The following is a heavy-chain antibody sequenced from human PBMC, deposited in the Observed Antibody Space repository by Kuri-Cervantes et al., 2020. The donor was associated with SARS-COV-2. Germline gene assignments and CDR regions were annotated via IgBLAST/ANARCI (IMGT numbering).Heavy chain of an antibody. D-gene: IGHD2-21*02. J-gene: IGHJ4*02. CDR3: AKAGGRSSVVTATSYFDY. CDR1: GLTFDDYG. Sequence: GESLKLPCAASGLTFDDYGMYWVRQAPGKGLEWVSPVNWNGGSTYYADSVKGRFTISRDNSKNSLYLQMNSLRPEDTALYFCAKAGGRSSVVTATSYFDYWGQGTLVTVSS. V-gene: IGHV3-43D*04. CDR2: VNWNGGST.